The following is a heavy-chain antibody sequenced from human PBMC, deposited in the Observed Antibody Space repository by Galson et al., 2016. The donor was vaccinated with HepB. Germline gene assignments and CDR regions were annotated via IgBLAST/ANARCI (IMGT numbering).Heavy chain of an antibody. Sequence: SLRLSCAASGFTFSNYWMSWVRQAPGEGLEWVANIKQDGSQKYYVDSVKGRFTISRDNAKNSLYLQMNSLRAEDTAVYYCARGSAEDDYVWGSYRSGYFDYWGQGTLVTVSS. CDR1: GFTFSNYW. V-gene: IGHV3-7*03. CDR3: ARGSAEDDYVWGSYRSGYFDY. J-gene: IGHJ4*02. CDR2: IKQDGSQK. D-gene: IGHD3-16*02.